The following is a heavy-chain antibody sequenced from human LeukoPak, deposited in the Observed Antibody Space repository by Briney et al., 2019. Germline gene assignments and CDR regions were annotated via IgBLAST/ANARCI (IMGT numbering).Heavy chain of an antibody. D-gene: IGHD3-22*01. Sequence: GASVKVSCKASGYTFTSYGISWVRQAPGQGLEWMGWISAYNGNTNYAQRLQGRVTMTTDTSTSTAYMELRSLRSDDTAVYYCARGYYDSSGYPSGMDVWGQGTTVTVSS. J-gene: IGHJ6*02. CDR3: ARGYYDSSGYPSGMDV. CDR1: GYTFTSYG. V-gene: IGHV1-18*01. CDR2: ISAYNGNT.